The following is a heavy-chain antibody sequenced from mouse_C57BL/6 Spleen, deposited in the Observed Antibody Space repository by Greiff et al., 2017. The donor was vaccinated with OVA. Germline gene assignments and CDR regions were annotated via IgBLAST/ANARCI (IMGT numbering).Heavy chain of an antibody. J-gene: IGHJ4*01. V-gene: IGHV5-17*01. Sequence: DVKLVESGGGLVKPGGSLKLSCAASGFTFSDYGMHWVRQAPEKGLEWVAYISSGSSTIYYADTVKGRFTISRDNAKNTLFLQMTSLRSEDTAMYYCARITTVVAPIGDYWGQGTSVTVSS. CDR2: ISSGSSTI. D-gene: IGHD1-1*01. CDR3: ARITTVVAPIGDY. CDR1: GFTFSDYG.